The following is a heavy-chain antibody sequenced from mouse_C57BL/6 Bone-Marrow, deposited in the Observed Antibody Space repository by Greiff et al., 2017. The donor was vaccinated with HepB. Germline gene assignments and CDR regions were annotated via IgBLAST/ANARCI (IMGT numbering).Heavy chain of an antibody. V-gene: IGHV10-1*01. J-gene: IGHJ3*01. CDR1: GFSFNTYA. D-gene: IGHD3-2*02. CDR2: IRSKSNNYAT. Sequence: EVQGVESGGGLVQPKGSLKLSCAASGFSFNTYAMNWVRQAPGKGLEWVARIRSKSNNYATYYADSVKDRFTISRDDSESMLYLQMNNLKTEDTAMYYCVRHGLRRFAYWGQGTLVTVSA. CDR3: VRHGLRRFAY.